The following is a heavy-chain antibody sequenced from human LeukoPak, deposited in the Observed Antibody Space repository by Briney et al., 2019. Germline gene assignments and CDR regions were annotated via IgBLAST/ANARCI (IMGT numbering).Heavy chain of an antibody. Sequence: PGGSLRLSCAASGFTFSSYAMHWVRQAPGKGLEWVAVISYDGSNKYYADSVQGRFTISRDDSKNTLYLQMNSLRAEDTAVYYCARDRSANSRAYYFDYWGQGTLVTVSS. CDR1: GFTFSSYA. CDR3: ARDRSANSRAYYFDY. V-gene: IGHV3-30-3*01. D-gene: IGHD4/OR15-4a*01. CDR2: ISYDGSNK. J-gene: IGHJ4*02.